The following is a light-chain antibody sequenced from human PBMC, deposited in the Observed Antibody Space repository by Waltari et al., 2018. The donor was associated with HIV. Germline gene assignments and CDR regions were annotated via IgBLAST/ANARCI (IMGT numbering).Light chain of an antibody. J-gene: IGKJ1*01. Sequence: DIQMTQSPSSLSTSVGDRVTITCRASQGISNSLAWYQQKPGKAPELLLYAASRLESGVPSRFSGSASGTDYTRTISSLQPEDFATYYCQQYYSSPSTFGQGTKVEIK. CDR3: QQYYSSPST. V-gene: IGKV1-NL1*01. CDR1: QGISNS. CDR2: AAS.